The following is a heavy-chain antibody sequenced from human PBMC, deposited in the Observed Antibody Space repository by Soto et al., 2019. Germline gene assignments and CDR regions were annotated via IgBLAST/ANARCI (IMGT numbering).Heavy chain of an antibody. CDR1: GYTFSSYY. J-gene: IGHJ6*02. CDR2: IIPSGGYT. CDR3: AATIIAVGGSGYYGLDV. V-gene: IGHV1-46*01. D-gene: IGHD2-15*01. Sequence: ASVKVSCKASGYTFSSYYMNWVRQAPGQGLEWLGIIIPSGGYTTYAQRFLGRVTITSDTSTSTVYMELGSLRSEDTAVYYCAATIIAVGGSGYYGLDVWGQGTTVTVSS.